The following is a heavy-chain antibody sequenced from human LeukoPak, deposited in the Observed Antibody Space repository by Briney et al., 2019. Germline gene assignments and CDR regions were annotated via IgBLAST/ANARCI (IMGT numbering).Heavy chain of an antibody. V-gene: IGHV4-34*01. Sequence: SETLSLTCAVYGGSFSGYYWSWIRQPPGKGLEWIGEINHSGSTNYNPSLKSRVTISVDTSKNQFSLKLSSVTAADTAVYYCAREGLWFGELSYFDYWGQGTLVTVSS. CDR2: INHSGST. D-gene: IGHD3-10*01. CDR1: GGSFSGYY. CDR3: AREGLWFGELSYFDY. J-gene: IGHJ4*02.